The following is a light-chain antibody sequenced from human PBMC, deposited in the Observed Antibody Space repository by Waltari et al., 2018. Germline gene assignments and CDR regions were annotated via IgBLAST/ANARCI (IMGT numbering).Light chain of an antibody. Sequence: QSVLTQPPSASGTPGQGVTISCSGGASNIGNNVVNWYQQVPGKAPKLLIHRSGRRPAGVPDRFSGSKSGTSASLAISGLQSEDEADYYCAAWDDSLNGRWVFGGGTKVTVL. CDR1: ASNIGNNV. CDR3: AAWDDSLNGRWV. V-gene: IGLV1-44*01. J-gene: IGLJ3*02. CDR2: RSG.